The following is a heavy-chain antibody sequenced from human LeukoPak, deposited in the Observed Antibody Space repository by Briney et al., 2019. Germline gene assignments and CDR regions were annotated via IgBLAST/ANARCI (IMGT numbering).Heavy chain of an antibody. D-gene: IGHD4-23*01. Sequence: SETLSLTCTVSGGSISSYYWSWIRQPPGKGLEWIGYTYYSGSTNYNPSLKSRVTISVDTSKNQFSLKLSSVTAADTAVYYCARHLYGGNPWGQGTLVTVSS. CDR3: ARHLYGGNP. CDR1: GGSISSYY. J-gene: IGHJ5*02. CDR2: TYYSGST. V-gene: IGHV4-59*01.